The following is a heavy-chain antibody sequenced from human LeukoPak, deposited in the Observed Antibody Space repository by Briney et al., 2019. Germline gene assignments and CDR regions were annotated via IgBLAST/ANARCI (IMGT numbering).Heavy chain of an antibody. CDR1: GYTFTGYY. CDR3: ARGTNYDYVWGSSQDAFDI. J-gene: IGHJ3*02. CDR2: MNPNSGNT. D-gene: IGHD3-16*01. V-gene: IGHV1-8*02. Sequence: GASVKVSCKASGYTFTGYYMHWVRQAPGQGLEWMGWMNPNSGNTGYAQKFQGRVTMTRNTSISTAYMELSSLRSEDTAVYYCARGTNYDYVWGSSQDAFDIWGQGTMVTVSS.